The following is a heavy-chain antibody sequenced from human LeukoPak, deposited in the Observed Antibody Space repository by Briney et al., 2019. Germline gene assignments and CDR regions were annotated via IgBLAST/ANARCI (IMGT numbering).Heavy chain of an antibody. V-gene: IGHV3-30-3*01. CDR2: ISYDGSNK. Sequence: GGSLRLSCAATGFTFSSYAMPWVRQAPGKGLEWVAVISYDGSNKYYADSVKGRFTIFRDNSKNTLYLQMNSLRGEDTAVYYCARDRGDATCFDYWGQGTLVTVSS. CDR1: GFTFSSYA. CDR3: ARDRGDATCFDY. D-gene: IGHD3-10*01. J-gene: IGHJ4*02.